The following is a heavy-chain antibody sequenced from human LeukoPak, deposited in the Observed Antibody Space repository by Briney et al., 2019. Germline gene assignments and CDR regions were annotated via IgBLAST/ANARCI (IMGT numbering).Heavy chain of an antibody. D-gene: IGHD6-13*01. CDR1: GGSISSYY. CDR2: IYTSGST. CDR3: ARGESYSSSWYDFDY. Sequence: SETLSLTCTVSGGSISSYYWSWIRQPAGKGLEWIGRIYTSGSTNYNPSFKSRVTMSVDTSKNQFSLKLSSVTAADTAVYYCARGESYSSSWYDFDYWGQGTLVTVSS. J-gene: IGHJ4*02. V-gene: IGHV4-4*07.